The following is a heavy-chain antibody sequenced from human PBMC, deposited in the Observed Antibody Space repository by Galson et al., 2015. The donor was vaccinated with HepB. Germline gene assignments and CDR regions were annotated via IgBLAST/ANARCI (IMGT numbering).Heavy chain of an antibody. CDR2: ISGNGDST. D-gene: IGHD5-18*01. CDR1: GCAFDTHA. CDR3: AKGYGLFDS. Sequence: SLRLSCAASGCAFDTHAMSWGRQAPGRGLEWISGISGNGDSTFYADSVKGRFTVSRDNSNNMLYLQMNSLRAEDAGLYFCAKGYGLFDSWGQGILVTVSS. V-gene: IGHV3-23*01. J-gene: IGHJ5*01.